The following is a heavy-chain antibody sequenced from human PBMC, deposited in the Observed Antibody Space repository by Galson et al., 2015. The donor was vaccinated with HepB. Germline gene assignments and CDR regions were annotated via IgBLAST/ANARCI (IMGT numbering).Heavy chain of an antibody. CDR2: INTNTGNP. CDR1: GYTFTSYA. V-gene: IGHV7-4-1*02. Sequence: SVKVSCKASGYTFTSYAMNWVRQAPGQGLEWMGWINTNTGNPTYAQGFTGRFVFSLDTSVSTVYLQISSLKAEDTAVYYCARGIVVVIATDAFDIWGQGTMVTVSS. D-gene: IGHD2-21*01. CDR3: ARGIVVVIATDAFDI. J-gene: IGHJ3*02.